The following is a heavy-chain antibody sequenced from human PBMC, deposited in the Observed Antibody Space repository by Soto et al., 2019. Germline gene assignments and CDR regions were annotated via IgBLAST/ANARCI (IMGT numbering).Heavy chain of an antibody. J-gene: IGHJ4*02. Sequence: SVKVSCKASGGTFSSYTISWVRQAPGQGLDLMGRIFPILGIANYAQKFQGRVTITADKSTSTAYMELSSLRSEDTAVYYCALPTRRASCSGGNCYHFDSWGQGTLVTVSS. CDR2: IFPILGIA. V-gene: IGHV1-69*02. D-gene: IGHD2-15*01. CDR1: GGTFSSYT. CDR3: ALPTRRASCSGGNCYHFDS.